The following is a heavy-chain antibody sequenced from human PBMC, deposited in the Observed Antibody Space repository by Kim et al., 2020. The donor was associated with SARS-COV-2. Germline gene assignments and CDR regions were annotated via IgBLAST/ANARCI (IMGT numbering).Heavy chain of an antibody. V-gene: IGHV4-61*02. J-gene: IGHJ6*02. CDR1: GGSISSGSYY. Sequence: SETLSLTCTVSGGSISSGSYYWSWIRQPAGKGLEWMGRIYTSGSTNYNPSLKSRVTISVDTSKNQFSLKLSSVTAADTAVYYCARVIYYGSGSYYGSYGMDVWGQGTTVTVSS. D-gene: IGHD3-10*01. CDR2: IYTSGST. CDR3: ARVIYYGSGSYYGSYGMDV.